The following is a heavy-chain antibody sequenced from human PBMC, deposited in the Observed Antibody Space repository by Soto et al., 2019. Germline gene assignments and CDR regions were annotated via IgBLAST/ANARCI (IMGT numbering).Heavy chain of an antibody. Sequence: SVKVSCKASGGTFSSYAISWVRQAPGQGLEWMGGVIPILGTAKYAQKFQGRVTITADESTSTDYMELSSLRSEDTAVYYCARARDYYDSSGPFGGYYGMDVWGQGTTVTVSS. CDR3: ARARDYYDSSGPFGGYYGMDV. CDR2: VIPILGTA. J-gene: IGHJ6*02. CDR1: GGTFSSYA. V-gene: IGHV1-69*13. D-gene: IGHD3-22*01.